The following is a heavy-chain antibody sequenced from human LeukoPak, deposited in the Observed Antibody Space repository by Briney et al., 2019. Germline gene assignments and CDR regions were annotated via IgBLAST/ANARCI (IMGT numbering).Heavy chain of an antibody. CDR3: ARDLRVSSAFDI. CDR1: GGSISSYY. J-gene: IGHJ3*02. CDR2: IYYSGST. Sequence: PSETLSLTCTVSGGSISSYYWSWIRQPPGKGLEWVGDIYYSGSTNYNPYLKSRVTISVDTSKNQFSLKLSSVTAADTAVYYCARDLRVSSAFDIWGQGTMVTVSS. V-gene: IGHV4-59*01. D-gene: IGHD5/OR15-5a*01.